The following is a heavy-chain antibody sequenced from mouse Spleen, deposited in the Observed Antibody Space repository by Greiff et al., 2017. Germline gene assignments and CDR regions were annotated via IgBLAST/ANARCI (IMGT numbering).Heavy chain of an antibody. D-gene: IGHD2-14*01. V-gene: IGHV5-6-5*01. CDR1: GFTFSSYA. CDR3: ARAYYRYDVGY. J-gene: IGHJ2*01. CDR2: ISSGGST. Sequence: EVKLVESGGGLVKPGGSLKLSCAASGFTFSSYAMSWVRQTPEKRLEWVASISSGGSTYYPDSVKGRFTISRDNARNILYLQMSSLRSEDTAMYYCARAYYRYDVGYWGQGTTLTVSS.